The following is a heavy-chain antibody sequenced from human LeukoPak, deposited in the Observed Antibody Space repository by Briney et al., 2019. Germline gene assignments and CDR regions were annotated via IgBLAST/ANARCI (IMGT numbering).Heavy chain of an antibody. CDR3: AKVRTGHYFDY. J-gene: IGHJ4*02. V-gene: IGHV3-9*01. Sequence: GGSLRLSCAASGFNFDDFTMHWVRQAPGKGLEWVSGVSWNSDSIGYADSVKGRFTISRDNSKNTLYLQMNSLRAEDTAVYCCAKVRTGHYFDYWGQGTLVTVSS. CDR2: VSWNSDSI. CDR1: GFNFDDFT. D-gene: IGHD3/OR15-3a*01.